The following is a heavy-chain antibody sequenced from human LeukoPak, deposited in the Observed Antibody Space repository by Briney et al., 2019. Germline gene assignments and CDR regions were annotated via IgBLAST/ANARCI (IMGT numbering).Heavy chain of an antibody. V-gene: IGHV4-4*07. CDR2: IYTSGST. D-gene: IGHD3-9*01. J-gene: IGHJ2*01. CDR3: ARDSAYYDILTGSPVGYWYFDL. Sequence: PSETLSLTCTVSGGSISSYYWSWIRQPAGKGLEWIGCIYTSGSTNYNPSLKSRVTMSVDTSKNQFSLKLSSVTAADTAVYYCARDSAYYDILTGSPVGYWYFDLWGRGTLVTVSS. CDR1: GGSISSYY.